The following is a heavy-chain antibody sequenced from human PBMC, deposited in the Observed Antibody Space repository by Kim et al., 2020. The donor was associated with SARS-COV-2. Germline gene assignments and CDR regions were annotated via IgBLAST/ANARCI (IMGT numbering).Heavy chain of an antibody. CDR3: GIAGI. V-gene: IGHV3-7*03. Sequence: GGSLRLSCAESGITSSSYWLTWVRQAPGKGLEWVANIKRDGSERYYGDSVKGRFTISRDNAKSSVFLQMNSLRSEDTAVYYCGIAGIWGQGTLGTVSS. CDR2: IKRDGSER. D-gene: IGHD1-1*01. J-gene: IGHJ4*02. CDR1: GITSSSYW.